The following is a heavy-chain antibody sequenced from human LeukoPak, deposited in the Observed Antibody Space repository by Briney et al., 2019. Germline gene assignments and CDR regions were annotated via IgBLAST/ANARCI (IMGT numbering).Heavy chain of an antibody. CDR1: GGSISSYY. CDR3: ARAYSSSWYRPEYFQH. J-gene: IGHJ1*01. V-gene: IGHV4-59*01. D-gene: IGHD6-13*01. Sequence: PSETLSLTCTVSGGSISSYYWSWIRQPPGKGLEWIGYIYYSGSTDYNPSLKSRVTISVDTSKNQFSLKLSSVTAADTAVYYCARAYSSSWYRPEYFQHWGQGTLVTVSS. CDR2: IYYSGST.